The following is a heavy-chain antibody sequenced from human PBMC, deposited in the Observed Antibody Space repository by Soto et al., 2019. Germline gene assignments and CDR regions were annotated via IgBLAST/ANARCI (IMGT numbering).Heavy chain of an antibody. CDR2: ISGSGSST. Sequence: EVQLLESGGGLVQPGGSLRLSCAASGLTFSLYAMTWVRQAPGKGLGWVSAISGSGSSTYYADSVKGRFTTSRDNSKNTLFLQMDSLRAEDTAVYYCAKDPGYSNYYGIDVWGQGTTVTVSS. D-gene: IGHD4-4*01. CDR3: AKDPGYSNYYGIDV. V-gene: IGHV3-23*01. J-gene: IGHJ6*02. CDR1: GLTFSLYA.